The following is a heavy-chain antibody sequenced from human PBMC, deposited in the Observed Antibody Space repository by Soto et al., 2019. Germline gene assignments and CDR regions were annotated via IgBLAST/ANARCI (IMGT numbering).Heavy chain of an antibody. Sequence: TGGSLRLSCTASGFTFGDYAMSWVRQAPGKGLEWVGFIRSKAYGGTTEYAASVKGRFTISRDDSKSIAYLQMNSLKTEDTAVYYCTREMCGGDCSSSGYFQHWGQGTLVTVSS. D-gene: IGHD2-21*02. V-gene: IGHV3-49*04. CDR1: GFTFGDYA. CDR2: IRSKAYGGTT. J-gene: IGHJ1*01. CDR3: TREMCGGDCSSSGYFQH.